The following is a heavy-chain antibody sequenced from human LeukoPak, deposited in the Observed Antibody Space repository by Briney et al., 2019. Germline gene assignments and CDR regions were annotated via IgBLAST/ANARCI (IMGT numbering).Heavy chain of an antibody. D-gene: IGHD3-16*01. CDR2: IYTSGST. Sequence: PSETLSLTCTVSGGSISSYYWSWIRQPAGKGLEWIGRIYTSGSTNYNPSLKSRVTISVDRSKNQFSLKLSSVTAADTAVYYCAGGGIMITFGGVYYMDVWGKGTTVTISS. J-gene: IGHJ6*03. CDR3: AGGGIMITFGGVYYMDV. CDR1: GGSISSYY. V-gene: IGHV4-4*07.